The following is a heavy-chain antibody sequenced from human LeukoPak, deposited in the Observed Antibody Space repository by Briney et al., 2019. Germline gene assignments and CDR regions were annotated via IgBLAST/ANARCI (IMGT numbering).Heavy chain of an antibody. CDR3: AGSERAQYSSSWYPLDYYGMDV. CDR2: INPNSGGT. CDR1: GYTFTRYY. J-gene: IGHJ6*02. D-gene: IGHD6-13*01. Sequence: ASVKVSCKASGYTFTRYYMHWVRQAPSQGLEWMGWINPNSGGTNYPQKFQGRVTMTRDTSISTAYMELSRLRSDDTAVYYCAGSERAQYSSSWYPLDYYGMDVWGQGTTVTVSS. V-gene: IGHV1-2*02.